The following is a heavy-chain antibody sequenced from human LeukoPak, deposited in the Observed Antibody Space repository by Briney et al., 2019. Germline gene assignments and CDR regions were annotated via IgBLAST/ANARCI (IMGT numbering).Heavy chain of an antibody. J-gene: IGHJ6*02. CDR2: ISAYNGNT. D-gene: IGHD6-19*01. CDR3: ARRGRIAVAGTMSDYYYGMDV. CDR1: GYTFTSYG. V-gene: IGHV1-18*01. Sequence: GASVKVSCKASGYTFTSYGISWVRQAPGQGLEWMGWISAYNGNTNYAQKLQGRVTMTTDTSTSTAYMELRSLGSDDTAVYYCARRGRIAVAGTMSDYYYGMDVWGQGTTVTVSS.